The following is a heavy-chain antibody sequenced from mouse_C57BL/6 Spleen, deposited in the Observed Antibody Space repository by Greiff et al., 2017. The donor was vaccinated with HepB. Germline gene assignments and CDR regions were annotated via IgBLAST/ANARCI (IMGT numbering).Heavy chain of an antibody. CDR3: ARHDHGGDFDY. J-gene: IGHJ2*01. CDR1: GFTFSSYG. CDR2: ISSGGSYT. Sequence: EVQVVESGGDLVKPGGSLKLSCAASGFTFSSYGMSWVRQTPDKRLEWVATISSGGSYTYYPDSVKGRFTISRDNAKNTLYLQMSSLKSEDTAMYYCARHDHGGDFDYWGQGTTLTVSS. V-gene: IGHV5-6*01.